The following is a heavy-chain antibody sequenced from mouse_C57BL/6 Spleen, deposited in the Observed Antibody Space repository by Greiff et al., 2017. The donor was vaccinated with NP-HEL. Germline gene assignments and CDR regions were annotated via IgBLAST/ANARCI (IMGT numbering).Heavy chain of an antibody. CDR1: GYTFTSYG. V-gene: IGHV1-81*01. J-gene: IGHJ3*01. D-gene: IGHD2-2*01. Sequence: VQLQQPGAELVMPGASVKLSCKASGYTFTSYGISWVKQRTGQGLEWIGEIYPRSGNTYYNEKFKGKATLTADKSSSTAYMELRSLTSEDSAVYFCARCYGYDGFAYWGQGTLVTVSA. CDR3: ARCYGYDGFAY. CDR2: IYPRSGNT.